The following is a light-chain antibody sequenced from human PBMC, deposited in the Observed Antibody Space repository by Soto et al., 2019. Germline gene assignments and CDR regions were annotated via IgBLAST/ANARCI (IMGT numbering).Light chain of an antibody. V-gene: IGLV2-14*01. Sequence: QSALTQPASVSGSPGQSITISCTGTSSDIGADNYVSWYQQHPGKAPTLMIYEVGNRPSGASNRFSGSKSGNTASLTISGLQAEDEADYYCSSYTTSSTWVFGGGTKLTVL. CDR1: SSDIGADNY. CDR2: EVG. J-gene: IGLJ3*02. CDR3: SSYTTSSTWV.